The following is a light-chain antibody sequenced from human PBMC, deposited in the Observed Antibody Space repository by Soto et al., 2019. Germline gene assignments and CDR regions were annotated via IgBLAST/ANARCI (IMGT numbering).Light chain of an antibody. CDR2: EVS. Sequence: DVVMTQSPLSLSVTPGQPASISCKSSQSLLHITGETFLFWYLQKPGQSPQLLIYEVSTRVSGVPDRFSGSGSGTDFTLEISRVATDDVGIYYCMQSTQLPPTFGQGTRLGIE. CDR3: MQSTQLPPT. V-gene: IGKV2D-29*02. J-gene: IGKJ5*01. CDR1: QSLLHITGETF.